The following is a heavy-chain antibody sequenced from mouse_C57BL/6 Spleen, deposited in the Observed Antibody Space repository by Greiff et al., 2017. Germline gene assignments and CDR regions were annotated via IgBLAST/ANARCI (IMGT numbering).Heavy chain of an antibody. CDR3: VPIYYEYYDGRYFDY. CDR2: IHPNSGSP. V-gene: IGHV1-64*01. D-gene: IGHD2-4*01. CDR1: GYTFTSYW. Sequence: QVQLQQPGAELVKPGASVKLSCKASGYTFTSYWMHWVKQRPGQGLEWIGMIHPNSGSPNYNEKFKSKATLTVDKSSSTAYMQRSCLTSEDSSVYYCVPIYYEYYDGRYFDYGGQGTTLTVSS. J-gene: IGHJ2*01.